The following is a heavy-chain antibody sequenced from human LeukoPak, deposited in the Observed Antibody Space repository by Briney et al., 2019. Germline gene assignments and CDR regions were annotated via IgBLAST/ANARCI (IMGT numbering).Heavy chain of an antibody. Sequence: GASVKVSCKVSGYTLTELSMHWVRQAPGKGLEWVAVIWYDGINKYYADSVKGRFTISRDNSKNTLYLQMNSLRAEDTAVYYCARERGAAAGTLQFYYYYGMDVWGQGTTVTVSS. CDR1: GYTLTELS. V-gene: IGHV3-33*01. J-gene: IGHJ6*02. D-gene: IGHD6-13*01. CDR3: ARERGAAAGTLQFYYYYGMDV. CDR2: IWYDGINK.